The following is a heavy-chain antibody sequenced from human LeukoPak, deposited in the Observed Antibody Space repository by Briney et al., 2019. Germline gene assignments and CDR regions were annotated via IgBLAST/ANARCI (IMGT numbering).Heavy chain of an antibody. CDR1: GFTFSSYA. CDR2: ISYDGSNT. J-gene: IGHJ4*02. V-gene: IGHV3-30-3*01. D-gene: IGHD3-3*01. Sequence: PGRSLRLSCAASGFTFSSYAMHWVRQAPGKGLEWVAVISYDGSNTYYADSVKGRSTISRDNSKNTLYLQMNSLRAEDTAVYYCARVTITIFGAIDYWGQGTLVTVSS. CDR3: ARVTITIFGAIDY.